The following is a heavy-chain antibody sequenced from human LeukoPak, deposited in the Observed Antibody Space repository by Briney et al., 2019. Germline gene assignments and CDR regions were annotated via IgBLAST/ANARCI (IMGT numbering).Heavy chain of an antibody. J-gene: IGHJ3*02. V-gene: IGHV4-39*07. CDR3: ASGRKARRSDAFDI. CDR2: IYYSGST. D-gene: IGHD1-14*01. CDR1: GGSISSSSYY. Sequence: PSETLSLTCTVSGGSISSSSYYWGWIRQPPGKGLEWIGNIYYSGSTYYNPSLESRVTMSLDTSKNQFSLKLSSVTAADTAVYYCASGRKARRSDAFDIWGQGTMVTVSS.